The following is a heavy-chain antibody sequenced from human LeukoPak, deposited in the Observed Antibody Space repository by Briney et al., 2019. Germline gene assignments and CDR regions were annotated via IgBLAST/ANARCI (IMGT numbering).Heavy chain of an antibody. CDR3: AKAGRGVATIWDY. V-gene: IGHV3-30*18. CDR1: GFTFSSYG. D-gene: IGHD5-12*01. J-gene: IGHJ4*02. Sequence: GGSLRLSCAASGFTFSSYGMHWVRQAPGKGLEWAAVISYDGSNKYYADSVKGRFTISRDNSKNTLYLQMNSLRAEDTAVYYCAKAGRGVATIWDYWGQGTLVTVSS. CDR2: ISYDGSNK.